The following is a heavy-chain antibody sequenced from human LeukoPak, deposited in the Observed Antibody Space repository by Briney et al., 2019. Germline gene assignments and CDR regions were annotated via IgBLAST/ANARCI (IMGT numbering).Heavy chain of an antibody. CDR2: ISGSGGST. CDR1: GFTFSSYG. Sequence: GGSLRLSCAASGFTFSSYGMHWVRQAPGKGLEWVSAISGSGGSTYYADSVKGRFTISRDNSKNTLYLQTNSLRAEDTAVYYCAKTYDFWSGYQYYFDYWGQGTLVTVSS. CDR3: AKTYDFWSGYQYYFDY. D-gene: IGHD3-3*01. J-gene: IGHJ4*02. V-gene: IGHV3-23*01.